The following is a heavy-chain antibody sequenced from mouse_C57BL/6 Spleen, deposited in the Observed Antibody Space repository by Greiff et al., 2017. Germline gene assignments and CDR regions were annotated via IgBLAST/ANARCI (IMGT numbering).Heavy chain of an antibody. J-gene: IGHJ2*01. CDR3: TTRRVGLDY. CDR2: IDPENGDT. V-gene: IGHV14-4*01. CDR1: GFNIKDDY. Sequence: VQLQQSGAELVRPGASVKLSCTASGFNIKDDYMHWVKQRPEQGLEWIGWIDPENGDTEYASKFQGKATITADTSSNTAYLQLSSLTSEDTAVYYCTTRRVGLDYWGQGTTLTVSS.